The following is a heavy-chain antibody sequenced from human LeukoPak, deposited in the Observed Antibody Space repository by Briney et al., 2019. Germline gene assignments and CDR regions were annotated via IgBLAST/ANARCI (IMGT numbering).Heavy chain of an antibody. CDR1: GGSISSSSYY. V-gene: IGHV4-39*07. CDR2: IYYSGST. J-gene: IGHJ6*03. Sequence: KSSETLSLTCTVSGGSISSSSYYWGWIRQPPGKGLEWIGSIYYSGSTYYNPSLKSRVTISVDTSKNQFSLKLSSVTAADTAVYYCARVYLPFRLIVGATAPDYYYYYMDVWGKGTAVTVSS. CDR3: ARVYLPFRLIVGATAPDYYYYYMDV. D-gene: IGHD1-26*01.